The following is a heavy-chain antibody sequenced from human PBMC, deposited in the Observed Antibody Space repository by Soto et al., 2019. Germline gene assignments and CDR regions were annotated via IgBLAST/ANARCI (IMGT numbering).Heavy chain of an antibody. CDR2: YSGFT. V-gene: IGHV4-59*01. Sequence: PSETLSLTCTVSGGSITTYQWSWIRQPPGKGLEWIGGYSGFTDYNPSLESRATISVDHSKNQFSLTLRSVTAADTAAYYCARDYGDYSFFFDYWGQGALVTVSS. J-gene: IGHJ4*02. D-gene: IGHD4-17*01. CDR3: ARDYGDYSFFFDY. CDR1: GGSITTYQ.